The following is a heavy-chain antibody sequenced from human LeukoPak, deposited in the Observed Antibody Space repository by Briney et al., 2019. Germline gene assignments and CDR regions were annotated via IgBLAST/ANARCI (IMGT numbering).Heavy chain of an antibody. J-gene: IGHJ5*02. CDR3: ARHAPYYYDSSGYYGNWFDP. CDR1: GYSFTSYW. Sequence: GESPKISCKGSGYSFTSYWIGWVRQMPGKGLEWMGIIYPGDPDTRYSPSFQGQVTISADKSISTAYLQWSSLKASDTAMYYCARHAPYYYDSSGYYGNWFDPWGQGTLVTVSS. V-gene: IGHV5-51*01. CDR2: IYPGDPDT. D-gene: IGHD3-22*01.